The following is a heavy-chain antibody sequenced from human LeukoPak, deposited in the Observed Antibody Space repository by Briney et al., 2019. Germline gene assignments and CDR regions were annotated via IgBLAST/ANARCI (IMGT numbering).Heavy chain of an antibody. D-gene: IGHD3-16*02. CDR1: GYTFTSYG. CDR2: ISAYNGNT. Sequence: ASVKVSCKASGYTFTSYGISWVRQAPGQGLEWMGWISAYNGNTNYAQKLQGRVTMTTDTSTSTAYMELRSLRSDDTAVYYCARVFTFGGVIALDLAFDIWGQGTMVTVSS. V-gene: IGHV1-18*01. CDR3: ARVFTFGGVIALDLAFDI. J-gene: IGHJ3*02.